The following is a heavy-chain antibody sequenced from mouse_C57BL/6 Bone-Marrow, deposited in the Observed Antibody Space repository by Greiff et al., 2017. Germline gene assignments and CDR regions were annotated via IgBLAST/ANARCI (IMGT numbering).Heavy chain of an antibody. CDR3: ARNYGSPFDY. CDR1: GYTFTSYW. Sequence: QVQLQQPGAELVRPGTSVKLSCKASGYTFTSYWMHWVKQRPGQGLEWIGVIDPSDSYTNYNQKFKGKATLTVDTSSSTAYMQLGSLTSEDSAVYYCARNYGSPFDYWGQGTTLTVSS. J-gene: IGHJ2*01. D-gene: IGHD1-1*01. V-gene: IGHV1-59*01. CDR2: IDPSDSYT.